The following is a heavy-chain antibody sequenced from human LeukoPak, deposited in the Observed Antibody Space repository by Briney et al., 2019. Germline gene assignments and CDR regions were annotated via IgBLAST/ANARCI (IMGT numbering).Heavy chain of an antibody. CDR2: ITTSDGNT. CDR1: GFTFSSYT. D-gene: IGHD1-26*01. Sequence: PGGSLRLSCAASGFTFSSYTMSWVRQAPGKGLEWVSTITTSDGNTYYADSVKGRFTISRDNSKNTLYLQMNSLRAEDTAVYYCARDRVGATDYFDYWGQGTLVTVSS. V-gene: IGHV3-23*01. J-gene: IGHJ4*02. CDR3: ARDRVGATDYFDY.